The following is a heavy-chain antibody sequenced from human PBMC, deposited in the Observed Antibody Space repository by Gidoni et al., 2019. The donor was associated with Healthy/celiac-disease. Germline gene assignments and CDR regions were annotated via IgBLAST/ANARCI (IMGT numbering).Heavy chain of an antibody. CDR2: ISGSGSST. CDR1: GLTFSSYS. CDR3: AKELNIVAEGGMDV. V-gene: IGHV3-23*01. Sequence: EVQLLEAGGGLGQPGGSLRLSGAASGLTFSSYSMSWVRQAPGKGLEWVSAISGSGSSTSYADSVKGRFTISRDNSKNTLYLQVNSLRAEATAVYYCAKELNIVAEGGMDVWGQGTTVTVSS. D-gene: IGHD2-15*01. J-gene: IGHJ6*02.